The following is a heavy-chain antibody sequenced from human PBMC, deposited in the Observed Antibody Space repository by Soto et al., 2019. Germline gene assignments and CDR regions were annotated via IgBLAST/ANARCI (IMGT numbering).Heavy chain of an antibody. D-gene: IGHD4-17*01. J-gene: IGHJ3*02. CDR2: ISSSGSTI. CDR3: ARDWDYGEDYAFDI. V-gene: IGHV3-11*01. Sequence: GGSLRLSCAASGFTFSDYYMSWIRQAPGKGLEWVSYISSSGSTIYYADSVKGRFTISRDNAKNSLYLQMNSLRAEDTAVYYCARDWDYGEDYAFDIWGQGTMVTVSS. CDR1: GFTFSDYY.